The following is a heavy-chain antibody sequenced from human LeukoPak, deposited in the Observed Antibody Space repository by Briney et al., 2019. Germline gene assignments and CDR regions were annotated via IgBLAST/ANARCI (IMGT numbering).Heavy chain of an antibody. CDR1: GGSISSSNW. V-gene: IGHV4-4*02. J-gene: IGHJ2*01. D-gene: IGHD6-13*01. Sequence: NASGTLSLTCAVSGGSISSSNWWSWVRQPPGKGLEWIGEIYHSGSTNYNPSLKSRVTISVDKSKNQFSLKLTSVTAADTAVYYCASGSYSSHPNNWYFDLWGRGTLVTVSS. CDR3: ASGSYSSHPNNWYFDL. CDR2: IYHSGST.